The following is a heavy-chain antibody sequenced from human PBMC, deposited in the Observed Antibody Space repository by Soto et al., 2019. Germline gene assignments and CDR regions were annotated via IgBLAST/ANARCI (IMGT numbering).Heavy chain of an antibody. CDR3: ARGGSSGGSNPFRYYYYGMDV. J-gene: IGHJ6*02. CDR2: IYPGDSDT. V-gene: IGHV5-51*01. D-gene: IGHD2-15*01. Sequence: GESLKISCKGSGYSFTSYWIGWVRQMPGKGLEWMGIIYPGDSDTRYSPSFQGQVTISADKSISTAYLQWSSLKASDTAVYYCARGGSSGGSNPFRYYYYGMDVWGQGTTVTVSS. CDR1: GYSFTSYW.